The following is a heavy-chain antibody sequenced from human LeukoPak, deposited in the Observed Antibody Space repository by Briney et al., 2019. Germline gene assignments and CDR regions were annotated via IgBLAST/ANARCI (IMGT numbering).Heavy chain of an antibody. CDR1: GFTFSSYW. J-gene: IGHJ6*03. CDR2: IKQDGSEK. CDR3: ARGYCSTTICYAPNYYYYYMVV. D-gene: IGHD2-2*01. Sequence: GGSLRLFCAAYGFTFSSYWMNWVRQAPGKGLEWVAKIKQDGSEKYYVESVKGRFTISRDNAKNSLYLQMNSLRAEDTAVYYCARGYCSTTICYAPNYYYYYMVVWGKGTTVTVSS. V-gene: IGHV3-7*04.